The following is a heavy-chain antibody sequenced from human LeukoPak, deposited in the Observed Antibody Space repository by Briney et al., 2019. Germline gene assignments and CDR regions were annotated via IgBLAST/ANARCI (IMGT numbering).Heavy chain of an antibody. Sequence: APVKVSCKASGYTFTSYYMHWVRQAPGQGLEWMGIINPSGGSTSYAQKFQGRVTMTRDTSTSTVYMELSSLRSEDMAVYYCARELRYSGSYLNYYGMDVWGQGTTVTVSS. D-gene: IGHD1-26*01. V-gene: IGHV1-46*01. CDR2: INPSGGST. CDR3: ARELRYSGSYLNYYGMDV. J-gene: IGHJ6*02. CDR1: GYTFTSYY.